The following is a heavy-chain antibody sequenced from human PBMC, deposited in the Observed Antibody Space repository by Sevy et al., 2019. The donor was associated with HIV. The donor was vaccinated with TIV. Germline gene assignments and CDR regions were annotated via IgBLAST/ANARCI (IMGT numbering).Heavy chain of an antibody. Sequence: GGSLRLSCEVSGVTAGVPFDSAWMNWVRQAPGKGLEWVGRIRSRVDGESADYAAAVKGRFTISRDDSKKTMYLQMNSLRREDTALYYCATEVLSADSRGYFSWLMDSWGQGILVTVSS. D-gene: IGHD3-22*01. J-gene: IGHJ4*02. CDR3: ATEVLSADSRGYFSWLMDS. CDR1: GVTAGVPFDSAW. CDR2: IRSRVDGESA. V-gene: IGHV3-15*07.